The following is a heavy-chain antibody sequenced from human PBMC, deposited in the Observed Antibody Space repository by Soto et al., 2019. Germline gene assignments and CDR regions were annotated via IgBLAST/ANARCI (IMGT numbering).Heavy chain of an antibody. CDR3: AIYGYDFWSGNLYYYYMDV. CDR2: ISAYNGNT. V-gene: IGHV1-18*01. Sequence: GASAKLSCKESRYAFTSYASSWARHSPEQGLEWMGWISAYNGNTKYAQKLQGRVTMTTDTSTSTAYMELRSLRSDDTAVYYCAIYGYDFWSGNLYYYYMDVWGKGTTVTVSS. J-gene: IGHJ6*03. CDR1: RYAFTSYA. D-gene: IGHD3-3*01.